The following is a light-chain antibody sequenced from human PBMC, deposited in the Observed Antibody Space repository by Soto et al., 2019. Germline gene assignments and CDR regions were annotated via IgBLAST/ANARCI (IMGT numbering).Light chain of an antibody. CDR3: QQYSNWPPRT. CDR1: QSISRS. Sequence: DIVLTQSPDTLSLSPLEIATLSCMASQSISRSLAWYQQKPGQAPRLLISDASTRATGIPARFSGSGSGTEFTLTISSLQSEDFAVYYCQQYSNWPPRTFGQGTKVDI. CDR2: DAS. J-gene: IGKJ1*01. V-gene: IGKV3-15*01.